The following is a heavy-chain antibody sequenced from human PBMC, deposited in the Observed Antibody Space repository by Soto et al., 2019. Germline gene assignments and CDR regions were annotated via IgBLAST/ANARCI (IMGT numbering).Heavy chain of an antibody. CDR1: GDSVSSNSAA. CDR3: ARGKLNCSSTSCYFYYYYGMDV. V-gene: IGHV6-1*01. J-gene: IGHJ6*02. CDR2: TYYRSKWYN. Sequence: SQTLSLTCAISGDSVSSNSAAWNWIRQSPSRGLEWLGRTYYRSKWYNDYAVSVKSRITINPGTSKNRFSLQLNSVTPEDTAVYYCARGKLNCSSTSCYFYYYYGMDVWGQGTTVTVSS. D-gene: IGHD2-2*01.